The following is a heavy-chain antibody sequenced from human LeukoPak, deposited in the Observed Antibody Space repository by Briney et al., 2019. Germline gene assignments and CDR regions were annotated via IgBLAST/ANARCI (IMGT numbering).Heavy chain of an antibody. CDR2: IYYSGNT. V-gene: IGHV4-39*07. CDR1: GASLSGSSYY. CDR3: ARAYCGGDCYDGIYFDY. Sequence: SETLSLTCTVAGASLSGSSYYWGWIRLPPGKGLEWIGSIYYSGNTYYNPSLKSRVTISVDTSKNQFSLRLSSVTAADTAVYYCARAYCGGDCYDGIYFDYWGQGTLVTVSS. D-gene: IGHD2-21*02. J-gene: IGHJ4*02.